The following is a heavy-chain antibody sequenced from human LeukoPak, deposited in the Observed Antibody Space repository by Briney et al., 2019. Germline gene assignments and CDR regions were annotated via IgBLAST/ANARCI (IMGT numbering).Heavy chain of an antibody. J-gene: IGHJ4*02. CDR2: INSDGSST. D-gene: IGHD4-11*01. Sequence: GGSLRLSCAASGFTFSSYWMHWARQAPGKGLVWVSRINSDGSSTNYADSVKSRFTISRDNAKNTVYLQMNSLRAEDTGVYYCAVPATTVTTDYFDYWGQGTLVTVSS. CDR1: GFTFSSYW. CDR3: AVPATTVTTDYFDY. V-gene: IGHV3-74*01.